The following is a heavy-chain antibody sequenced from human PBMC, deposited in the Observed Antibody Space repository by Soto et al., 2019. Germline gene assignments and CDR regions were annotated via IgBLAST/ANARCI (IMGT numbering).Heavy chain of an antibody. CDR1: GYSISNTTYY. CDR2: IDFSGSGTV. CDR3: ARPRYSFGICGYYPFDY. V-gene: IGHV4-39*01. J-gene: IGHJ4*03. Sequence: LSLSCTVSGYSISNTTYYWAWVRQAPGKGLEWVGRIDFSGSGTVHYNPSLNSRFTISVDTSKNQFSLKLTSVNAADTACDYSARPRYSFGICGYYPFDYWGQGTMVTVSS. D-gene: IGHD3-3*01.